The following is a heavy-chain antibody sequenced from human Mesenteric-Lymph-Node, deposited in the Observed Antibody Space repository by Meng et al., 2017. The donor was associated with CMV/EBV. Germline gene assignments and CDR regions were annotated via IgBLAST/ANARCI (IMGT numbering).Heavy chain of an antibody. CDR2: IYYSGST. D-gene: IGHD6-13*01. V-gene: IGHV4-39*01. Sequence: SETLSLTCTVSGGSISSSSYYWGWIRQPPGKGLEWIGSIYYSGSTYYNPSLKSRVTISVDTSKNQFSLKLSSVTAADTAVHYCARRRITGRLSSSWTGFFDYWGQGTLVTVSS. J-gene: IGHJ4*02. CDR3: ARRRITGRLSSSWTGFFDY. CDR1: GGSISSSSYY.